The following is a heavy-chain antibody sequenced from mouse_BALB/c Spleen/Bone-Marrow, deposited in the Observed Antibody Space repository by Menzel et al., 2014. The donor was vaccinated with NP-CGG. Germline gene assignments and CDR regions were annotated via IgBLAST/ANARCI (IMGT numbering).Heavy chain of an antibody. D-gene: IGHD1-1*01. CDR3: AGSYYGSTFDY. Sequence: EGMLVESGGGLVKLGGSLKLSCAASGFTFSSYYMSWVRQTPEKRLELVAALNSYGGSTYYPDTVKGRFTISRDNAKNTLYLQMSSLKSEDTALYYCAGSYYGSTFDYWGQGTTLTVSS. CDR1: GFTFSSYY. J-gene: IGHJ2*01. V-gene: IGHV5-6-2*01. CDR2: LNSYGGST.